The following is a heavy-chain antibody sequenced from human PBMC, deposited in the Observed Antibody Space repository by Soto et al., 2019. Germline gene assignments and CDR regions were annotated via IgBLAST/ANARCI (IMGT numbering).Heavy chain of an antibody. CDR1: GFTFSSYA. J-gene: IGHJ6*03. CDR3: AKTDYGDFPWYYYYMDV. D-gene: IGHD4-17*01. Sequence: GGSLRLSCAASGFTFSSYAMSWVRQAPGKGLEWVSAISGSGGSTYYADSVKGRFTISRDNSKNTLYLQMNSLRAEDTAVYYCAKTDYGDFPWYYYYMDVWGKGTTVTVSS. V-gene: IGHV3-23*01. CDR2: ISGSGGST.